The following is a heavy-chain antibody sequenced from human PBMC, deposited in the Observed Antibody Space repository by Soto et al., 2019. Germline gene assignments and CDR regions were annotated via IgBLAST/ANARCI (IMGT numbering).Heavy chain of an antibody. J-gene: IGHJ6*02. Sequence: ASVKVSCKASGYTFTVYYMHWVRQAPGQGLEWMGGIIPIFGTANYAQKFQGRVTITADESTSTAYMELSSLRSEDTAVYYCARGAGTTHYGMDVWAQGTTVTVSS. V-gene: IGHV1-69*13. CDR2: IIPIFGTA. D-gene: IGHD1-7*01. CDR1: GYTFTVYY. CDR3: ARGAGTTHYGMDV.